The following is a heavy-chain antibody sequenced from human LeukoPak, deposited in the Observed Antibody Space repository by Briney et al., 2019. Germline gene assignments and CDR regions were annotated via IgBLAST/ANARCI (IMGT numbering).Heavy chain of an antibody. V-gene: IGHV4-59*08. Sequence: SETLSLTCTVSGGSISSYYWSWIRQPPGKGLEWIGCIYYSGSTNYNPSLKSRVTISVDTSKNQFSLKLSSVTAADTAVYYCARLKRGTTYWFDPWGQGTLVTVSS. CDR3: ARLKRGTTYWFDP. CDR1: GGSISSYY. J-gene: IGHJ5*02. D-gene: IGHD1-1*01. CDR2: IYYSGST.